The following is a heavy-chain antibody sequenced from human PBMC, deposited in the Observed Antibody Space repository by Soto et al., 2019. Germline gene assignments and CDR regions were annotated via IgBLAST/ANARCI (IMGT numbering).Heavy chain of an antibody. CDR3: ARTVEGIAAAWSDY. V-gene: IGHV1-18*01. Sequence: ASVKVSCKASGYTFTSYGISWVRQAPGQGLEWMGWISAYNGNTNYAQKLQGRVTMTTDTSTSTAYMELRSLRSDDTAVYYCARTVEGIAAAWSDYWGQGTLVTVSS. CDR2: ISAYNGNT. CDR1: GYTFTSYG. J-gene: IGHJ4*02. D-gene: IGHD6-13*01.